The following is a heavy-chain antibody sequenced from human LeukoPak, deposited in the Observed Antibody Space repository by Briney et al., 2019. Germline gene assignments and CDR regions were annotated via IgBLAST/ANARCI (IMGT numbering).Heavy chain of an antibody. J-gene: IGHJ6*03. D-gene: IGHD6-6*01. CDR1: GFTFSGFA. V-gene: IGHV3-53*01. CDR3: ARVVHSSSEPYYYYYYMDV. Sequence: GGSLRLSCAASGFTFSGFAMSWVRQAPGKGLEWVSVIYSGGSTYYADSVKGRFTISRDNSKNTLYLQMNSLRAEDTAVYYCARVVHSSSEPYYYYYYMDVWGKGTTVTVSS. CDR2: IYSGGST.